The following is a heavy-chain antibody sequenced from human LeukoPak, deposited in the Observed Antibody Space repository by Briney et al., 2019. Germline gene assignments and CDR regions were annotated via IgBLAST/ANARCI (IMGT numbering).Heavy chain of an antibody. Sequence: GASVKVSCKASGGTFSSYAISWVRQAPGQGLEWMGGIIPIFGTANYAQKFQGRVTITTDESTSTAYMELSSLRSEDTAVYYCARSIRGNSGSYYYYYMDVWGKGTTVTVSS. V-gene: IGHV1-69*05. CDR2: IIPIFGTA. J-gene: IGHJ6*03. CDR1: GGTFSSYA. CDR3: ARSIRGNSGSYYYYYMDV. D-gene: IGHD4-23*01.